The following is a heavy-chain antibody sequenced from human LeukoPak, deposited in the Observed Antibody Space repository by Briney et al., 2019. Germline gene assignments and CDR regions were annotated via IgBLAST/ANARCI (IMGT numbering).Heavy chain of an antibody. CDR3: ATGGSLPLGY. Sequence: GGSLRLSCAASGFTFSNYAMNWVRQAPGKGLEWVSGISSKGGTTYYADSVKGRITISRDNSKNTLYMQMNSLRAEDTAVYYCATGGSLPLGYWGQGTLVTVSS. V-gene: IGHV3-23*01. J-gene: IGHJ4*02. CDR2: ISSKGGTT. D-gene: IGHD2-21*02. CDR1: GFTFSNYA.